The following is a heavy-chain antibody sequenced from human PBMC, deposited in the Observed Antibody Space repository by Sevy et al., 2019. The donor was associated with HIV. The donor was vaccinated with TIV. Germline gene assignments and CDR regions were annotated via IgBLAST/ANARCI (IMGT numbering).Heavy chain of an antibody. CDR3: ARESGRTYLLIDN. D-gene: IGHD3-3*01. Sequence: SETLSLTYTVSGASITSGDYYWNWLRQAPGKGPEWIGYVYHSVSIFYNPSLQSRATVSIDTSKNQFSLKLSSVTAADTAVYYCARESGRTYLLIDNWGPGTLVTVSS. CDR1: GASITSGDYY. V-gene: IGHV4-30-4*01. J-gene: IGHJ4*02. CDR2: VYHSVSI.